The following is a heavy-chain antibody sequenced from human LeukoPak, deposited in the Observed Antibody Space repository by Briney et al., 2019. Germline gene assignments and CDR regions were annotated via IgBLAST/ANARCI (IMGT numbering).Heavy chain of an antibody. D-gene: IGHD6-6*01. J-gene: IGHJ6*03. Sequence: GGSLRLSCAASGFTFSSYGMHWVRQAPGKGLEWVAVIWYDGSNKYYADSVKGRFTISRDNSKNTLYLQMNSLRAEDTAVYYCARDPLNSSSNYMDVWGKGTTVTVSS. CDR2: IWYDGSNK. CDR1: GFTFSSYG. CDR3: ARDPLNSSSNYMDV. V-gene: IGHV3-33*01.